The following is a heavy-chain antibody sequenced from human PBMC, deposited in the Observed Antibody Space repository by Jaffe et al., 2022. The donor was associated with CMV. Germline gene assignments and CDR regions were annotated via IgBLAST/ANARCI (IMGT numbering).Heavy chain of an antibody. CDR2: INPNSGGT. CDR1: GYTFTGYY. J-gene: IGHJ4*02. V-gene: IGHV1-2*04. Sequence: QVQLVQSGAEVKKPGASVKVSCKASGYTFTGYYMHWVRQAPGQGLEWMGWINPNSGGTNYAQKFQGWVTMTRDTSISTAYMELSRLRSDDTAVYYCARASYSGYDESLFDYWGQGTLVTVSS. D-gene: IGHD5-12*01. CDR3: ARASYSGYDESLFDY.